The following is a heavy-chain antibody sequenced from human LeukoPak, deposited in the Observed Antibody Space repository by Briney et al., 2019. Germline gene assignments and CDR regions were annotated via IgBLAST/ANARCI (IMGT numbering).Heavy chain of an antibody. D-gene: IGHD6-19*01. CDR2: VTDSGVST. CDR3: AKGGGWSPAVLFDY. CDR1: GFTFDSYA. Sequence: GGSLRLSCAASGFTFDSYAMSWVRQAPGKGLEWVSTVTDSGVSTYYADSVKGRFTISRDNSKNTLYLQMNSLRAEDTAVYYCAKGGGWSPAVLFDYWGQGTLVTVSS. V-gene: IGHV3-23*01. J-gene: IGHJ4*02.